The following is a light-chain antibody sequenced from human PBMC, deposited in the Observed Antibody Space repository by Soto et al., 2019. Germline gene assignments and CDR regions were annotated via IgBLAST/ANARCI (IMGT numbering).Light chain of an antibody. Sequence: EIVMTQSPATLSVSPGERATLSCRASQSVNSNLAWYQQKPGQAPRLLIYDTSTRAPGVPARFSGSRSGPAFTLTISSLQSEDFAVYYCQQYNNWPRTFGQGTKVDIK. CDR3: QQYNNWPRT. V-gene: IGKV3-15*01. CDR2: DTS. CDR1: QSVNSN. J-gene: IGKJ1*01.